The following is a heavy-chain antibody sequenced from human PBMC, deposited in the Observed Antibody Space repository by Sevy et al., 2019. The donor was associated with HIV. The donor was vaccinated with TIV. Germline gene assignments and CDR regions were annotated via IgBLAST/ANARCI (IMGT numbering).Heavy chain of an antibody. CDR1: GFTFSSYW. D-gene: IGHD6-19*01. CDR3: ARVEQWPGYYYYGMDV. CDR2: IKQDGSEK. Sequence: GESLKISCAASGFTFSSYWMSWVRQAPGKGLEWVANIKQDGSEKYYVDSVKGRFTISRDNAKNSLYLQMNSLRAEDTAVYYCARVEQWPGYYYYGMDVWGQGTTVTVSS. J-gene: IGHJ6*02. V-gene: IGHV3-7*01.